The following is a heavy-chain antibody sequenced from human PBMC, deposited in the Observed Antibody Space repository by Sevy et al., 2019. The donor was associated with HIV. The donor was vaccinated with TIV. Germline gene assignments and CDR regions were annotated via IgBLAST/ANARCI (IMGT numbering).Heavy chain of an antibody. V-gene: IGHV4-38-2*01. CDR1: DYSIISGYY. CDR2: IYHSGST. J-gene: IGHJ4*02. D-gene: IGHD2-21*01. Sequence: SETLSLTCAVSDYSIISGYYWGWIRQPPGKGLEWIGNIYHSGSTYYNPSLKSRVTISLDTSKNQFSLRLSSVTAADTAVYYCARGVRSVGAPNFDYWGQGTLVTVSS. CDR3: ARGVRSVGAPNFDY.